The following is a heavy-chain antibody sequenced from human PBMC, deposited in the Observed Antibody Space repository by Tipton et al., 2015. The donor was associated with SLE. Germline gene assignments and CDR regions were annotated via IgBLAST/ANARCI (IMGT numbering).Heavy chain of an antibody. V-gene: IGHV4-38-2*02. CDR2: IYYSGST. D-gene: IGHD3-22*01. J-gene: IGHJ3*02. CDR1: GFTFSSYG. CDR3: AREAENDSSGGIDAFDI. Sequence: LRLSCAASGFTFSSYGMHWVRQAPGKGLEWVGSIYYSGSTYYNPSLRSRLTISRDTPKNQFSLKLNSVTAADTAVYYCAREAENDSSGGIDAFDIWGQGTMVTVSS.